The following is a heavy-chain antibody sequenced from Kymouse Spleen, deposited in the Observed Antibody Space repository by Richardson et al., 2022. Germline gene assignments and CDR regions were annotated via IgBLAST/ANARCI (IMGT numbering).Heavy chain of an antibody. J-gene: IGHJ6*02. V-gene: IGHV4-34*01. CDR2: INHSGST. Sequence: QVQLQQWGAGLLKPSETLSLTCAVYGGSFSGYYWSWIRQPPGKGLEWIGEINHSGSTNYNPSLKSRVTISVDTSKNQFSLKLSSVTAADTAVYYCARDYSNYYYYGMDVWGQGTTVTVSS. CDR3: ARDYSNYYYYGMDV. D-gene: IGHD4-11,IGHD4-11*01. CDR1: GGSFSGYY.